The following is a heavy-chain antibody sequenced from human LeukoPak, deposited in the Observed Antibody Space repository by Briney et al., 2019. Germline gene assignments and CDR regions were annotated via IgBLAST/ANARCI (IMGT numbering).Heavy chain of an antibody. D-gene: IGHD6-19*01. V-gene: IGHV3-23*01. CDR1: GFTFSNYA. CDR2: ISGSGGST. CDR3: ARVSSGWPPRYFDY. Sequence: GGSLRLSCAASGFTFSNYAMSWVRQAPGKGLEWVSGISGSGGSTYYADSVKGRFTISRDNSKNTLYLQMNSLRVEDTAVYYCARVSSGWPPRYFDYWGQGTLVTVSS. J-gene: IGHJ4*02.